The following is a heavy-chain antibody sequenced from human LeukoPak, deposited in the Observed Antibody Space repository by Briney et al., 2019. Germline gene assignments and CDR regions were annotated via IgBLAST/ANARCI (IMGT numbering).Heavy chain of an antibody. CDR1: GYTFTGYY. CDR2: INPNSGGT. Sequence: GSVKVSCKASGYTFTGYYMHWVRQVPGQGLEWMGWINPNSGGTNYAQKFQGRVTMTRDTSISTAYMELSRLRSDDTAVYYCARDVTEDYYMDVWGKGTTVTVSS. J-gene: IGHJ6*03. V-gene: IGHV1-2*02. D-gene: IGHD1-14*01. CDR3: ARDVTEDYYMDV.